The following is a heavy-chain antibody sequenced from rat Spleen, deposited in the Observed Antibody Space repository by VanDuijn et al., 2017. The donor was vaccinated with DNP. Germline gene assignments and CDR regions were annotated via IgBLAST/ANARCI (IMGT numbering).Heavy chain of an antibody. CDR2: ISPSGGST. Sequence: EVQLVESGGGLVQPGRSMKLSCAASGFTFSNYDMAWVRQAPTKGLEWVASISPSGGSTYYPDSVKGRFTISRDNAEDTVYLQMNSLRSEDTATYFCAKEGSRVTTYFDYWGQGVMVTVSS. D-gene: IGHD1-10*01. J-gene: IGHJ2*01. V-gene: IGHV5-46*01. CDR1: GFTFSNYD. CDR3: AKEGSRVTTYFDY.